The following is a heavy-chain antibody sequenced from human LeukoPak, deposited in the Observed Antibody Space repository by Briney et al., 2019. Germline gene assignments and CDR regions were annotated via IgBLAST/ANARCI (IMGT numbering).Heavy chain of an antibody. CDR2: ISGSGGST. CDR1: GFSFSSYV. V-gene: IGHV3-23*01. CDR3: AKEGLYTSGSSDWFDP. D-gene: IGHD6-19*01. J-gene: IGHJ5*02. Sequence: GRSLRLSCAASGFSFSSYVIHWVRQAPGKGLEWVSAISGSGGSTYYADSVKGRFTISRDNSKNTLYLQMNSLRAEDTAVYYCAKEGLYTSGSSDWFDPWGQGTLVTVSS.